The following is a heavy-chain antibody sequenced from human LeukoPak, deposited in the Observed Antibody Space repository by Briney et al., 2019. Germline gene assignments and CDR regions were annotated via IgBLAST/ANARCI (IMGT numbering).Heavy chain of an antibody. D-gene: IGHD6-13*01. CDR3: ARAVEAAAVAEYFQH. CDR2: INPSGGST. CDR1: GYTFTSYY. V-gene: IGHV1-46*01. J-gene: IGHJ1*01. Sequence: APVKVSCKASGYTFTSYYMHWVRQAPGQGLEWMGIINPSGGSTSYAQKFQGRVTMTRDTSTSTVYMELSSLRSEDTAVYYCARAVEAAAVAEYFQHWGQGTLVTVSS.